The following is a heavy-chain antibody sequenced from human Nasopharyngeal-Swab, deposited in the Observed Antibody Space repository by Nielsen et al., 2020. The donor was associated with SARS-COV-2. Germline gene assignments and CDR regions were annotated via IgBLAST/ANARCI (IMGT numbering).Heavy chain of an antibody. CDR1: GGPISSGGYY. D-gene: IGHD3-16*01. V-gene: IGHV4-31*03. CDR2: IYYSGST. Sequence: SETLSLTCTVSGGPISSGGYYWSWIRQHPGKGLEWIGYIYYSGSTYYNPSLKSRVTISVDTSKNQFSLKLSSVTAADTAVYYCARGFMITFGGVNAFDIWGQGTMVTVSS. CDR3: ARGFMITFGGVNAFDI. J-gene: IGHJ3*02.